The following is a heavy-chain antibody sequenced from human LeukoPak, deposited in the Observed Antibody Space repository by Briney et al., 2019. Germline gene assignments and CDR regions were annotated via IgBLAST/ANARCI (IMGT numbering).Heavy chain of an antibody. V-gene: IGHV1-18*01. D-gene: IGHD3-16*01. CDR1: GYSFSSYG. CDR3: ARVRYRLAETYIDY. CDR2: ISAYDGNT. J-gene: IGHJ4*02. Sequence: ASVKVSCKASGYSFSSYGISWVRQAPGQGLEWMGWISAYDGNTNYAQKLQGRVTMTTDKSTGTAYMELSRLRSDDTAVYYCARVRYRLAETYIDYWGQGTLVTVSS.